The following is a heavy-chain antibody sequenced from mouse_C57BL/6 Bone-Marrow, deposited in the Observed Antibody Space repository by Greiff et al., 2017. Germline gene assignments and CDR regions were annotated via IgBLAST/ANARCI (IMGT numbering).Heavy chain of an antibody. Sequence: VKLMESGAELARPGASVKLSCKASGYTFTSYGISWVKQRTGQGLEWIGEIYPRSGNTYYNEKFEGKATLTADKSSSTAYMELRSLTSEDSAVYFCASGGYYGGWGQGTTLTVSS. D-gene: IGHD2-3*01. CDR1: GYTFTSYG. V-gene: IGHV1-81*01. CDR3: ASGGYYGG. J-gene: IGHJ2*01. CDR2: IYPRSGNT.